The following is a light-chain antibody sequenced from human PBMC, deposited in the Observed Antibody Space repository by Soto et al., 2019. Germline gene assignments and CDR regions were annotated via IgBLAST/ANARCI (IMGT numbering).Light chain of an antibody. CDR3: TSYTSSSTVQ. CDR1: SSDVGGYTY. V-gene: IGLV2-14*01. Sequence: QSALTQPASVSGSPGQSITISCTGTSSDVGGYTYVSWYQQHPGKAPKLIIYEVTDRPSGVSNRFSGSKSGNTASLTISGLQAEDEADYYCTSYTSSSTVQFGGGTKVTVL. J-gene: IGLJ2*01. CDR2: EVT.